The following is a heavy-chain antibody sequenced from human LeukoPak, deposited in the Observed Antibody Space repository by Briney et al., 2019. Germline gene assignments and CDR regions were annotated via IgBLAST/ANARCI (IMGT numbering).Heavy chain of an antibody. CDR2: ISGSDGST. J-gene: IGHJ4*02. D-gene: IGHD2-15*01. CDR1: GFIFSNYA. Sequence: PGGSLRLSCAASGFIFSNYAMSWVRQAPGKGLEWVSTISGSDGSTYYAASVKGRFTISRDNSKNTLYLQMNSLRVDDTAVYYCASLRSGDPVAATNYWGQGTLVTVSS. CDR3: ASLRSGDPVAATNY. V-gene: IGHV3-23*01.